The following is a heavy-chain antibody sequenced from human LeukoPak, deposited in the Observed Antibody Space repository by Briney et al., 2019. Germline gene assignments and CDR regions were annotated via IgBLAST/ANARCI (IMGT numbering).Heavy chain of an antibody. V-gene: IGHV3-74*01. CDR1: GFTFSSYW. CDR3: ARGAYPGAFDI. J-gene: IGHJ3*02. Sequence: PGGSLRLSCAASGFTFSSYWMHWARHAPGKGLVRVSRINSDGTITSYADSMKGRFTISRDKAKNTLYLQMNSLRAEDTAVYYCARGAYPGAFDIWGQGTMVTVSS. CDR2: INSDGTIT. D-gene: IGHD2-21*01.